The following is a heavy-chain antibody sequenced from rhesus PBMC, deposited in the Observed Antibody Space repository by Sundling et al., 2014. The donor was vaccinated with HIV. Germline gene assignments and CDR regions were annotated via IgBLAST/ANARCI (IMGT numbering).Heavy chain of an antibody. V-gene: IGHV4-169*02. Sequence: QVQLQESGPGLVKPSETLSLTCTVSGVSISSYWWTWIRQAPGKGLEWIGYIYGSGSTTKYNSSLKSRVTLSVDPSKNQFSLKLTSVTAADTAVYYCASEIATNDAFDFWGQGLRVTVSS. D-gene: IGHD5-36*01. CDR2: IYGSGSTT. CDR3: ASEIATNDAFDF. CDR1: GVSISSYW. J-gene: IGHJ3*01.